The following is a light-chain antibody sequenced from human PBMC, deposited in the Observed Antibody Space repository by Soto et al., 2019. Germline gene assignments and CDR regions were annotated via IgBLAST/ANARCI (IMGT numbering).Light chain of an antibody. CDR3: SSYTNSGTWA. V-gene: IGLV2-14*01. CDR2: EVS. J-gene: IGLJ3*02. CDR1: SSDIGGYNY. Sequence: QSALTQPASVSGSPGQSITISCTGSSSDIGGYNYVSWYQQYPGKAPKLMIFEVSNRPSGVSNRFSASKSGNTASLTISGLQAEDETDYYCSSYTNSGTWAFGGGTQLTVL.